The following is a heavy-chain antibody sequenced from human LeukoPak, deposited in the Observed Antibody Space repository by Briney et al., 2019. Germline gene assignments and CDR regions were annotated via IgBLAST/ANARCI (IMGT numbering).Heavy chain of an antibody. Sequence: ASVKVSCKASGYTFTGYYMHWVRQAPGQGLEWMGWINPNSGGTNYAQKFQGRVTMTRDTSISTAYMELSRLRSDDTAAYYCAREIQDYYYYMDVWGKGTTVTVSS. CDR1: GYTFTGYY. CDR2: INPNSGGT. J-gene: IGHJ6*03. V-gene: IGHV1-2*02. CDR3: AREIQDYYYYMDV.